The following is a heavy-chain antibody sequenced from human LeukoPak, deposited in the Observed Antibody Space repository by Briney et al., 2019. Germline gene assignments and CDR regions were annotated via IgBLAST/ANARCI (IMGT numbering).Heavy chain of an antibody. D-gene: IGHD3-10*01. J-gene: IGHJ6*02. CDR3: ARAIRGVDGGNV. V-gene: IGHV1-2*02. Sequence: ASVKVSCKASGYTFTVYYMHWVRQAPGQGLEWMGWINPNSGGTNYAQKFQGRVTMTRDTSISTAYMELSRLRSDDTAVYYCARAIRGVDGGNVWGQGTTVTVSS. CDR1: GYTFTVYY. CDR2: INPNSGGT.